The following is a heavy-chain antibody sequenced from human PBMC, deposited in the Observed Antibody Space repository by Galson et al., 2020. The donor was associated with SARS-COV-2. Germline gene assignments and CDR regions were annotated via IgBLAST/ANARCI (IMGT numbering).Heavy chain of an antibody. Sequence: HGEALKTFCKASGYTFSXFXIGWVPPVPGKGLEFIRXXYXXXXXXXXXLYFQGQVSISADKSTSTDYLLWSSLKASDTAIYYCVRHALRWTNSGGYHTYYGLDVWGQGTTVTVSS. CDR3: VRHALRWTNSGGYHTYYGLDV. CDR1: GYTFSXFX. J-gene: IGHJ6*02. V-gene: IGHV5-51*01. CDR2: XYXXXXXX. D-gene: IGHD1-26*01.